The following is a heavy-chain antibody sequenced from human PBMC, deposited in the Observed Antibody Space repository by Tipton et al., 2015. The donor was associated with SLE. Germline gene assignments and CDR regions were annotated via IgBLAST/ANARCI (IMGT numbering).Heavy chain of an antibody. CDR1: GYSFTSYW. CDR2: IYPGDSDT. J-gene: IGHJ6*03. Sequence: QLVQSGPEVKKPGESLKISCQGSGYSFTSYWIGWVRQMPGKGLEWMGFIYPGDSDTRYSRSFQGQVTISADKSISTAYLQWSSLKAADTALYYCAILEAAMYVWGKGTPVTASS. V-gene: IGHV5-51*03. CDR3: AILEAAMYV. D-gene: IGHD3-3*01.